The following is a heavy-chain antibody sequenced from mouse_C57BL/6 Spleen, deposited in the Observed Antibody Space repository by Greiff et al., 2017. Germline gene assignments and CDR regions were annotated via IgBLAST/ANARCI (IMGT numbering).Heavy chain of an antibody. V-gene: IGHV5-4*01. Sequence: DVQLVESGGGLVKPGGSLKLSCAASGFTFSSYAMSWVRQTPEKRLEWVATISDGGSYTYYPDNVKGRFTISRDNAKNNLYLQMSHLKSEDTAMYYCARDGIYYDYAYWGQGTLVTVSA. CDR3: ARDGIYYDYAY. D-gene: IGHD2-4*01. CDR1: GFTFSSYA. J-gene: IGHJ3*01. CDR2: ISDGGSYT.